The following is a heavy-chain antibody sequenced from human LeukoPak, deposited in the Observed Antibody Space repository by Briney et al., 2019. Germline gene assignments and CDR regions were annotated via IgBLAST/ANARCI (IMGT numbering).Heavy chain of an antibody. J-gene: IGHJ5*02. V-gene: IGHV3-30-3*01. CDR3: AREGRNYQLPGRWFDP. Sequence: GQSLRLSCAASGFTFSSYAMNWVGQAPGKGLEWLAVISFDGGNKYYADSVKGRFTISRDNSKNTLYLQMNSLRAEDTAVYYCAREGRNYQLPGRWFDPWGQGTLVTVSS. D-gene: IGHD2-2*01. CDR1: GFTFSSYA. CDR2: ISFDGGNK.